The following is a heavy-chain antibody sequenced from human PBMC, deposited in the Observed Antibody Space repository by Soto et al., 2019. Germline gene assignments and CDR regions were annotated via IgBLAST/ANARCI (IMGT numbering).Heavy chain of an antibody. D-gene: IGHD1-7*01. CDR1: GFTFSDYY. Sequence: QVQVVESGGGLVKPGGSLRLSCAASGFTFSDYYMSWIRQAPGKGLEWVSFISSSSDSTKYADSVKGRFTISRDNPKNSLYLQLNSLRAEDTAVYYCARGGVKGTTSRGQVYNWGQGTLVTVSS. CDR2: ISSSSDST. J-gene: IGHJ4*02. V-gene: IGHV3-11*06. CDR3: ARGGVKGTTSRGQVYN.